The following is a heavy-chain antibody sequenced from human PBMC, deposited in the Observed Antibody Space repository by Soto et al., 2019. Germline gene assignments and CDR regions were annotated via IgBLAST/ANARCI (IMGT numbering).Heavy chain of an antibody. J-gene: IGHJ4*02. Sequence: EVQLLESGGGLVQPGGSLRLSCTASGITFSNYAMSWVRQAPRKGLEWVSSISTRGGRPYYADSVKGRFTISRDNSKNNLYLQMNSLRVEDTAVYYCAKDPDRYDYVWGTYRYIDHWGQGTLVTVSS. D-gene: IGHD3-16*02. CDR1: GITFSNYA. CDR3: AKDPDRYDYVWGTYRYIDH. V-gene: IGHV3-23*01. CDR2: ISTRGGRP.